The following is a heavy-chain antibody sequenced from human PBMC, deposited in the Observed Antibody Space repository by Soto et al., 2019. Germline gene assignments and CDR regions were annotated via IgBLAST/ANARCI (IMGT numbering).Heavy chain of an antibody. J-gene: IGHJ5*02. CDR3: ARGLSTIFGVVYNWFDP. CDR1: GYTFNTYG. CDR2: INPYNGNT. D-gene: IGHD3-3*01. V-gene: IGHV1-18*01. Sequence: GXSVKVSCKASGYTFNTYGITWVRQAPVQGLEWMGWINPYNGNTKFAQKLQDRVTMTTATSTSTAYMELASLRSDDTAVYYCARGLSTIFGVVYNWFDPWGQGTLVTVSS.